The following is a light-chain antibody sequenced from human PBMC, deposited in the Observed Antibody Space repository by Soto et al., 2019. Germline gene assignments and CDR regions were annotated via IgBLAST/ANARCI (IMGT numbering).Light chain of an antibody. Sequence: MMMTQSPATLSVSPGERATLSCRASQSVSSSYLAWYQQKPGQAPRLLIYGASSRATGIPDRFSGSGSGTDFTLTISRLEPEDFAVYYCQQYGSSPPTFGQGTKVDIK. V-gene: IGKV3-20*01. J-gene: IGKJ1*01. CDR1: QSVSSSY. CDR2: GAS. CDR3: QQYGSSPPT.